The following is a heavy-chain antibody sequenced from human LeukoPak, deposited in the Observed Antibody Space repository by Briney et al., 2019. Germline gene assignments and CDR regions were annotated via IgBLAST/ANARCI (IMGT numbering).Heavy chain of an antibody. Sequence: SETLSLTCTVSGGSISSYYWSWIRQPPGKGLEWLGYIYYSGSTNYNPPLKSRVTISVDTSKNQFSLKLSSVTAADTAVYYCARVDYYGSGSYEWFDPWGQGTLVTVSS. J-gene: IGHJ5*02. V-gene: IGHV4-59*01. CDR3: ARVDYYGSGSYEWFDP. CDR1: GGSISSYY. D-gene: IGHD3-10*01. CDR2: IYYSGST.